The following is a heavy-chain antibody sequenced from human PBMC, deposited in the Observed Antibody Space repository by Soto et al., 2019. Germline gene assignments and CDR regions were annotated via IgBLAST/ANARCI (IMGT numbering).Heavy chain of an antibody. J-gene: IGHJ4*02. CDR3: ARVVVVAATPRGVDY. CDR2: IYYSGST. Sequence: QLQLQESGPGLVKPSETLSLTCTVSGGSISSSSYYWGWIRQPPGKGLEWIGSIYYSGSTYYNPSLKSRVTISVDTSKNQCSLKLSSVTAADTAVYYCARVVVVAATPRGVDYWGQGTLVTVSS. D-gene: IGHD2-15*01. V-gene: IGHV4-39*01. CDR1: GGSISSSSYY.